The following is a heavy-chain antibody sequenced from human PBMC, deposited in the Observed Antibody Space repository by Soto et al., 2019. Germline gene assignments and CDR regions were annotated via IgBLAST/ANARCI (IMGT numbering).Heavy chain of an antibody. CDR1: GGSFSSGGYS. CDR3: VRVPGP. Sequence: SETLSLTCAVSGGSFSSGGYSWSWIRQPPGKGLEWIGYIYHSGSTYYNPSLKSRVTISVDRSKNQFSLKLSSVTAADTAVYYCVRVPGPWGQGTLVTVSS. CDR2: IYHSGST. J-gene: IGHJ5*02. V-gene: IGHV4-30-2*01.